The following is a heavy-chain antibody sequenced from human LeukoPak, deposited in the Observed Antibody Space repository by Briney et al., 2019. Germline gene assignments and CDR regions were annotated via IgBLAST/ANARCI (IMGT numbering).Heavy chain of an antibody. J-gene: IGHJ4*02. D-gene: IGHD1-1*01. CDR3: VSGTRGPFDY. Sequence: GESLKISCAASGFTVSSNYMGWVRQAPGKGLEWVSVIYSGGSTYYADSVKGRFTISRDNSKNTLYLQMNSLRAEDTAVYYCVSGTRGPFDYWGQGTLVTVSS. CDR2: IYSGGST. V-gene: IGHV3-66*02. CDR1: GFTVSSNY.